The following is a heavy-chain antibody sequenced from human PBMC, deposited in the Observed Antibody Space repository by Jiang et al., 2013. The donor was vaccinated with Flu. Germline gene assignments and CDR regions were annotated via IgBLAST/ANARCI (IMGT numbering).Heavy chain of an antibody. CDR2: FYSSGIT. CDR1: GGSISSSDSF. V-gene: IGHV4-61*02. D-gene: IGHD3-3*01. Sequence: GPGLVKPSQTLSLTCSVSGGSISSSDSFWSWVRQPAGKGLEWIGRFYSSGITNYNPSLKSRVTISVDTSKNQFSLKVTAVTAADTAVYYCARQFFYYYYAMDV. CDR3: ARQFFYYYYAMDV. J-gene: IGHJ6*01.